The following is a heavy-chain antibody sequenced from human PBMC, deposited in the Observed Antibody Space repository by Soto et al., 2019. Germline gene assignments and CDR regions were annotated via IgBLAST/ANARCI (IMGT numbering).Heavy chain of an antibody. J-gene: IGHJ4*02. D-gene: IGHD3-10*01. V-gene: IGHV5-10-1*01. CDR3: ARRGNYGSGSYYNFDY. CDR2: IDPSDSYT. CDR1: GYSFTSYW. Sequence: GESLKISCKGSGYSFTSYWISWVRQMPGKDLEWMGRIDPSDSYTNYSPSFQGHVTISADKSISTAYLQWSSLKASDTAMYYCARRGNYGSGSYYNFDYWGQRTLVTVSS.